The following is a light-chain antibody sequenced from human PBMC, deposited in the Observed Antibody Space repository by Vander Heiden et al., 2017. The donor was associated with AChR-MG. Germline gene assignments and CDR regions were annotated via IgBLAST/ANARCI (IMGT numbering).Light chain of an antibody. CDR2: AAS. Sequence: IHFIHSPSSLSASVADRVTITRLPSQTTSSYVNWYQQKPGKAPKLLIYAASSLQSGIPSRFSGSGSGTDFTLTISRLQPEDFAAYYCQQYDSTPLTFGQGTRVEIK. J-gene: IGKJ2*01. CDR3: QQYDSTPLT. V-gene: IGKV1-39*01. CDR1: QTTSSY.